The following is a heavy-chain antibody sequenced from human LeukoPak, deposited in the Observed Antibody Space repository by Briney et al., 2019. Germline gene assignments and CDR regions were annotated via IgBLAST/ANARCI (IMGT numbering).Heavy chain of an antibody. V-gene: IGHV3-30-3*01. CDR1: GFTFSTFA. Sequence: GGSLRLSCAASGFTFSTFAMHWVRQAPGKGLEWVAVISYDGNNKYYADSVKGRFTISRDNAKNSLYLQMNSLRAEDTAVYYCARETIAAAGADYWGQGTLVTVSS. CDR3: ARETIAAAGADY. CDR2: ISYDGNNK. J-gene: IGHJ4*02. D-gene: IGHD6-13*01.